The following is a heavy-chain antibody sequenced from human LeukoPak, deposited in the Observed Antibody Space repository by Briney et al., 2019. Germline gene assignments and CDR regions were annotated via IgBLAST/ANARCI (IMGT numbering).Heavy chain of an antibody. CDR2: IYTSGST. CDR1: GGSISSGSYY. V-gene: IGHV4-61*02. D-gene: IGHD2-21*02. CDR3: ARDSVGVTRGYYYYYMDV. Sequence: SETLSLTCTVSGGSISSGSYYWRWIRQPAGKGLEWIGRIYTSGSTNYNPSLKSRVTISVDTSKNQFSLKLSSVTAADTAVYYCARDSVGVTRGYYYYYMDVWGKGTTVTVSS. J-gene: IGHJ6*03.